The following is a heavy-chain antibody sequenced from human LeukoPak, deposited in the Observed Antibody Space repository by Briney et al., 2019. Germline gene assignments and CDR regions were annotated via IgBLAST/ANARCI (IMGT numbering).Heavy chain of an antibody. J-gene: IGHJ4*02. CDR2: INGDGSST. CDR1: GFTFSTYS. V-gene: IGHV3-74*01. D-gene: IGHD2-21*02. CDR3: SSTVTAAL. Sequence: PGGSLRLSCAASGFTFSTYSMNWVRQAPGRGLVWVSRINGDGSSTIYADSVKGRFTISRDNAKNTLYLQMNGLRVDDTAVYYCSSTVTAALWGQGTLVTVSS.